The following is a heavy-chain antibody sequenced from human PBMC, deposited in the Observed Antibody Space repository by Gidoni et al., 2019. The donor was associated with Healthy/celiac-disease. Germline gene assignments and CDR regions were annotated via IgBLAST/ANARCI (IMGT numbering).Heavy chain of an antibody. CDR3: AREESHSSSWYSGWFDH. Sequence: QVQLVQSGAEVKKPGSSVKVPCKASGGTFSSYAISWVRQAPGQGLEWMGGMDPIFGTANYAQKCQGRVTITADESTSTAYMELSSLRSEDTAVYYCAREESHSSSWYSGWFDHWGQGTLVTVSS. V-gene: IGHV1-69*01. CDR2: MDPIFGTA. CDR1: GGTFSSYA. J-gene: IGHJ5*02. D-gene: IGHD6-13*01.